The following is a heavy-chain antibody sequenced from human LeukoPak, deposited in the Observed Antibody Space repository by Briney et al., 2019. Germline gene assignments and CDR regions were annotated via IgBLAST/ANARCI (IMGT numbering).Heavy chain of an antibody. J-gene: IGHJ5*02. CDR2: INHSGSA. Sequence: PSETLSLTCAVSGGSFSGYYWTWIRQPPGKGLEWIGEINHSGSANYNPSLMSRVTISLDTSKNHFSLKLSSVTAADTAVYYCAREYPKGGSYRFDPWGQGTLVTVSS. CDR3: AREYPKGGSYRFDP. V-gene: IGHV4-34*01. D-gene: IGHD1-26*01. CDR1: GGSFSGYY.